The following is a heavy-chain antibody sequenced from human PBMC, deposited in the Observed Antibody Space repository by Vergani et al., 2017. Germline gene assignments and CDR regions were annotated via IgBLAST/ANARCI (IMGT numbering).Heavy chain of an antibody. CDR1: GFTFSSYG. CDR2: ISYDGSNK. Sequence: QVQLVESGGGVVQPGRSLRLSCAASGFTFSSYGMHWVRQAPGKGLEWVAVISYDGSNKYYADSVKGRFTISRDNSKNTLYLQMNSLGAEDTAVYYCAKSLSVDYYGMDVWGQGTTVTVSS. V-gene: IGHV3-30*18. D-gene: IGHD4-23*01. CDR3: AKSLSVDYYGMDV. J-gene: IGHJ6*02.